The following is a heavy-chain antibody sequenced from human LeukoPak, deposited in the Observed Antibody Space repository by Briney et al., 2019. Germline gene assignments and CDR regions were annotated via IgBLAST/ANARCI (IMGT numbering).Heavy chain of an antibody. CDR1: GDSPSSNIAA. V-gene: IGHV6-1*01. Sequence: SQTLSLTCAISGDSPSSNIAAWNWIRHSPSSGLEWLGRTYYRSKWYNDYTVSVKSRITINPDTSKNQFSLQLNSVTPEDTAVYYCAREGRAVAGNHFDYWGQGTLVTVSS. CDR2: TYYRSKWYN. CDR3: AREGRAVAGNHFDY. D-gene: IGHD6-19*01. J-gene: IGHJ4*02.